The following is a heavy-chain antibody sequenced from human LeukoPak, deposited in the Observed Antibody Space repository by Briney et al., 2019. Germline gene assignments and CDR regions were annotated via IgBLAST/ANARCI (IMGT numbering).Heavy chain of an antibody. D-gene: IGHD3-10*01. CDR1: GFTFISYS. CDR2: ISSSGSYI. V-gene: IGHV3-21*01. CDR3: ARSWRDGSGKYYPYDAFDI. Sequence: GGSLRLSCAVSGFTFISYSMNWVRQAPGKGLEWVSSISSSGSYIYYADSVKGRFTISKDNAQNSLYLQMNSLRAEDTAVYYCARSWRDGSGKYYPYDAFDIWGQGTMVTVSS. J-gene: IGHJ3*02.